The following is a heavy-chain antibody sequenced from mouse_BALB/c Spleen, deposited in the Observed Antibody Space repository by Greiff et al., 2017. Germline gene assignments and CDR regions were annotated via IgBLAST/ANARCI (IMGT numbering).Heavy chain of an antibody. CDR2: ISYSGST. D-gene: IGHD2-3*01. Sequence: EVKLMESGPGLVKPSQSLSLTCTVTGYSITSDYAWNWIRQFPGNKLEWMGYISYSGSTSYNPSLKSRISITRDTSKNQFFLQLNSVTTEDTATYYCARSIDGYPYYAMDYWGQGTSVTVSS. J-gene: IGHJ4*01. CDR3: ARSIDGYPYYAMDY. V-gene: IGHV3-2*02. CDR1: GYSITSDYA.